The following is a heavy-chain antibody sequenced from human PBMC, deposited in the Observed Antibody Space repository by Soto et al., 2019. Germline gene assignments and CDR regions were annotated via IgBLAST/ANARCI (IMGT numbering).Heavy chain of an antibody. V-gene: IGHV3-7*01. D-gene: IGHD6-19*01. CDR2: IKQDGSEK. J-gene: IGHJ6*02. Sequence: EVQLVESGGGLVQPGGSLRLSCAASGFTFTTYWMSWVRQAPGKGLEWVANIKQDGSEKYYVDSVKGRFTISRDNAKKSLYLEKNRRGAEDTALYFCARVYPGSGWPYHYYGMDVWGQGTTVTVSS. CDR1: GFTFTTYW. CDR3: ARVYPGSGWPYHYYGMDV.